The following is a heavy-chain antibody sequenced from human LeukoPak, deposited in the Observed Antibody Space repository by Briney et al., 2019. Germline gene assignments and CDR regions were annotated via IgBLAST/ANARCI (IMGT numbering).Heavy chain of an antibody. CDR2: IYHSGST. CDR3: ARGLDYMDV. V-gene: IGHV4-38-2*02. Sequence: SETLSLTCTVSGYSISSGYYWGWIRQPPGKGLEWIGSIYHSGSTYYNPSLKSRVTISVDTSKNQFSLKLSSVTAADTAVYYCARGLDYMDVWGKGTTVTVSS. CDR1: GYSISSGYY. D-gene: IGHD6-19*01. J-gene: IGHJ6*03.